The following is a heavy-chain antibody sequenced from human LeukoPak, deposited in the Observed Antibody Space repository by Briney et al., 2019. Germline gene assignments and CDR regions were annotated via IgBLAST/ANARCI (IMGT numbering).Heavy chain of an antibody. CDR1: GFTFSSYS. Sequence: GGSLRLSCAASGFTFSSYSMNWVRQAPRKGLEWVSSISSSSSYIYYADSVKGRFTISRDNAKNSLYLQMNSLRAEDTAVYYCARGMGYYDSSGYPYWGQGTLVTVPS. CDR3: ARGMGYYDSSGYPY. J-gene: IGHJ4*02. CDR2: ISSSSSYI. D-gene: IGHD3-22*01. V-gene: IGHV3-21*01.